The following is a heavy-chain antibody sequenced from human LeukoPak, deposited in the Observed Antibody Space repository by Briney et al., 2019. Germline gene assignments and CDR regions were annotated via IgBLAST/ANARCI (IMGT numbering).Heavy chain of an antibody. D-gene: IGHD5-24*01. V-gene: IGHV4-39*07. Sequence: PSETLSLTCTVSGGSFSNTNYYWGWIRQPPGKGLEWNVSIYYSGSTYYNPSLKSRVTISVDTSKNQFSLKLRSVTAADTAVYYCASTGPEMATIWTPGYYFDYRGQGTLVTVSS. CDR1: GGSFSNTNYY. CDR3: ASTGPEMATIWTPGYYFDY. CDR2: IYYSGST. J-gene: IGHJ4*02.